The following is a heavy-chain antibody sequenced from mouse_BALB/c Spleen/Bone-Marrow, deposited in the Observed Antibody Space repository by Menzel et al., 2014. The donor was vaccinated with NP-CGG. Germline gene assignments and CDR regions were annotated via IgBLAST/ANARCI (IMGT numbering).Heavy chain of an antibody. Sequence: QVQLKQSGPGLVAPSQSLSITCTVSGFSLTSYGVHWVRQPPGKGLEWLGVIWAGGSTNYNSALMSRLSISKDNSKNQVFLKMNSLQTDDTAMYYCARGGGNWYFDVWGAGTTVTVSS. CDR2: IWAGGST. CDR3: ARGGGNWYFDV. J-gene: IGHJ1*01. CDR1: GFSLTSYG. V-gene: IGHV2-9*02.